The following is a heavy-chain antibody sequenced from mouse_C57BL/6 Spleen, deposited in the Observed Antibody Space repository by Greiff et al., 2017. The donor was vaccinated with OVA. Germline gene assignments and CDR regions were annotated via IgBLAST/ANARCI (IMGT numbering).Heavy chain of an antibody. Sequence: EVQGVESGGGLVKPGGSLKLSCAASGFTFSSYTMSWVRQTPEKRLEWVATISGGGGNTYYPDSVKGRFTISRDNAKNTLYRQMSSLRSEDTALYYCARHPITTDYFDYWGKGTTLTVSS. CDR2: ISGGGGNT. V-gene: IGHV5-9*01. CDR1: GFTFSSYT. J-gene: IGHJ2*01. D-gene: IGHD1-2*01. CDR3: ARHPITTDYFDY.